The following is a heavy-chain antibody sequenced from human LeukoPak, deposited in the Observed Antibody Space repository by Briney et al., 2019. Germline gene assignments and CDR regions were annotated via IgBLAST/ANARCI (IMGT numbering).Heavy chain of an antibody. Sequence: PGGSLRLSCAASGFTFSNYGMSWVRQAPGKGLEEVSLIGATGVDTYYADSVKGRFIISRDNSKNIVYLQMKSLRAEDTAVYYCGKDWTTFRRPYAYWGQGALVTVSS. D-gene: IGHD2-8*01. CDR2: IGATGVDT. CDR3: GKDWTTFRRPYAY. CDR1: GFTFSNYG. J-gene: IGHJ4*02. V-gene: IGHV3-23*01.